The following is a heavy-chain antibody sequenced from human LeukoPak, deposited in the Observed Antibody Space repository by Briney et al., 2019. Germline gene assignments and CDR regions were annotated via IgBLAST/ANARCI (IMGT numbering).Heavy chain of an antibody. CDR2: ISSSSLYI. J-gene: IGHJ4*02. V-gene: IGHV3-21*01. CDR1: GFTFSRYT. Sequence: GGSLRLSCAASGFTFSRYTMNWVRQAPGKGPEWISSISSSSLYIYYADSVKGRFTISRDNAKNSLFLQMNSLRAEDTAVYYCAREGDGYNSPIDYWGQGTLVTVSS. D-gene: IGHD5-24*01. CDR3: AREGDGYNSPIDY.